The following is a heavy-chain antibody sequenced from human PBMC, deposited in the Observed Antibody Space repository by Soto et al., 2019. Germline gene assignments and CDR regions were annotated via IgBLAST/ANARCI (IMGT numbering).Heavy chain of an antibody. CDR2: IYPGDSDT. J-gene: IGHJ6*02. D-gene: IGHD3-10*01. CDR1: GFSFTDYW. Sequence: EVQLVQAGGYVRKPGESLKISCRVSGFSFTDYWIGWVRQMPGKGLEWLGIIYPGDSDTRYSPSFRGQATISADKSISTAYLQWTSLEASDAGIYYCARLREFLGIDVWGQGTTVTVSS. CDR3: ARLREFLGIDV. V-gene: IGHV5-51*01.